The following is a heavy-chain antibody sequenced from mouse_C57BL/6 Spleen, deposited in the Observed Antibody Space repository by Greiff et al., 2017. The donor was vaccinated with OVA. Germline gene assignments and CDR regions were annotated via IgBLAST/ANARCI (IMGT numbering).Heavy chain of an antibody. CDR1: GYTFTSYG. V-gene: IGHV1-81*01. CDR2: IYPRSGNT. CDR3: ARGDYGNWPWD. D-gene: IGHD1-1*01. Sequence: VQLQQSGAELARPGASVKLSCKASGYTFTSYGISWVKQRTGPGLEWIGEIYPRSGNTYYNEKFKGKATLTAAKSSSTAYMELRSLTSEDSSVYFCARGDYGNWPWDRGQGTTLTVSS. J-gene: IGHJ2*01.